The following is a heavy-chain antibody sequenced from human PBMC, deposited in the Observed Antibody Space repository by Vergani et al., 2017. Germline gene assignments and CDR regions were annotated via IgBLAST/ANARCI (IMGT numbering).Heavy chain of an antibody. J-gene: IGHJ5*02. Sequence: QITLKESGPTLVKPTQTLTLTCTFSGFSLSTSGVGVGWIRQPPGKALEWLALIYWDDDKRYSPSLKSRLTITKDTSKNQVVLTMSNMDQVDTATYYCALGIHQSIAASYLGNWFDPWGQGTLVTVSS. CDR1: GFSLSTSGVG. D-gene: IGHD6-13*01. CDR3: ALGIHQSIAASYLGNWFDP. CDR2: IYWDDDK. V-gene: IGHV2-5*02.